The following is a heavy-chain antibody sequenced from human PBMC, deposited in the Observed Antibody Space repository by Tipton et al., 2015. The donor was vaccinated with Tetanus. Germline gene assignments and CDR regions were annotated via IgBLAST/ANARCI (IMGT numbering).Heavy chain of an antibody. CDR1: GFIFSSYG. Sequence: SLRLSCAASGFIFSSYGIHWVRQAPGKGLEWVAVSWYDGTDKYYADSVKGRFTISRDNSKNTLYLQMNSPRAGDTAVYYCAREADCSGGSFFPGGFYNWGQGTQVTVSS. CDR3: AREADCSGGSFFPGGFYN. CDR2: SWYDGTDK. V-gene: IGHV3-33*01. J-gene: IGHJ4*02. D-gene: IGHD2-15*01.